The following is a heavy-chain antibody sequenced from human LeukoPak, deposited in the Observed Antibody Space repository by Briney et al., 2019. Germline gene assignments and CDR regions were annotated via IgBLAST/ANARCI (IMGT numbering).Heavy chain of an antibody. J-gene: IGHJ4*02. V-gene: IGHV3-30-3*01. CDR3: ARDGYDSSGYYFDY. CDR1: GFTFSSYA. Sequence: LTGGSLRLSCVASGFTFSSYAMHWVRQAPGKGLEWVAVISYDGSNKYYADSVKGRFTISRDNSKNTLYLQMNSLRAEDTAVYYCARDGYDSSGYYFDYWGQGTLVTVSS. D-gene: IGHD3-22*01. CDR2: ISYDGSNK.